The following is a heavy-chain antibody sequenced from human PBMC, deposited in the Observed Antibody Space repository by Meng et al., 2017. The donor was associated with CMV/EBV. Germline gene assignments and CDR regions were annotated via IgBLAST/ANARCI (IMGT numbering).Heavy chain of an antibody. CDR2: IIPIFGTA. Sequence: QDQLVQVGAEVRKPGSSGKVSCKASGGTFSSYAISWVRQAPGQGLEWMGGIIPIFGTANYAQKFQGRVTITADESTSTAYMELSSLRSEDTAVYYCARGSGAGTTWSYFDYWGQGTLVTVSS. D-gene: IGHD1-7*01. J-gene: IGHJ4*02. CDR1: GGTFSSYA. CDR3: ARGSGAGTTWSYFDY. V-gene: IGHV1-69*12.